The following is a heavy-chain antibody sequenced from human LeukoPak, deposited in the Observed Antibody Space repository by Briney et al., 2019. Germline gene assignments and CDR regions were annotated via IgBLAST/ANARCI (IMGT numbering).Heavy chain of an antibody. CDR1: GASIRSYY. Sequence: SETLSLTCTVSGASIRSYYWTWIRQPAGKGLEWTGRIYTNGISNPNPSLKSRVSMSQDTSKNQFSLKVTSVTAADTAVYYCARALGGDTDYWGQGILVTVSS. J-gene: IGHJ4*02. CDR3: ARALGGDTDY. CDR2: IYTNGIS. D-gene: IGHD3-16*01. V-gene: IGHV4-4*07.